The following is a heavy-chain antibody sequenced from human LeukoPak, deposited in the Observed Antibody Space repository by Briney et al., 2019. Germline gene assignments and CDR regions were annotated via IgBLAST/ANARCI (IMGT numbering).Heavy chain of an antibody. V-gene: IGHV1-18*01. J-gene: IGHJ4*02. CDR2: ISAYNGNT. CDR3: ARDPLLWLGEAIDY. Sequence: EASVKVSCKASGYTFTSYGISWVPQAPGQGLEWMGWISAYNGNTNYAQKLQGRVTMTTYTSTSTAYMELRSLRSDDTAVYYCARDPLLWLGEAIDYWGQGTLVTVSS. CDR1: GYTFTSYG. D-gene: IGHD3-10*01.